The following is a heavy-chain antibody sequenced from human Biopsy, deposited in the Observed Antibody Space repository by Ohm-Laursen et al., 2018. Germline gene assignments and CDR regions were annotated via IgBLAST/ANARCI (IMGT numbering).Heavy chain of an antibody. D-gene: IGHD5-24*01. CDR1: SYTFTDYN. CDR2: IVPILGTV. J-gene: IGHJ4*02. CDR3: ATDADGYYTEFDF. V-gene: IGHV1-69*08. Sequence: SSVKVPCKASSYTFTDYNIHWMRQAPGQGLEWLGRIVPILGTVNYAQRFQGRVALTADKSTGTAYMELNRLISDDTAVYYCATDADGYYTEFDFWGQGTLITVSS.